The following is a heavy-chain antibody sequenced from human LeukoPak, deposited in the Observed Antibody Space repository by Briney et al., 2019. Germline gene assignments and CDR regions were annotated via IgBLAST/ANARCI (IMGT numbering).Heavy chain of an antibody. CDR3: ATNEIVGLYSYFDY. V-gene: IGHV1-2*02. J-gene: IGHJ4*02. CDR2: ISPKSGGT. D-gene: IGHD5-12*01. Sequence: ASGKVACKASGYTFTDHYMHWVRQAPGQGLEWMGWISPKSGGTNYAQKFQGRVTMTRDTSVSTAYMELSRLRSDDTAVYYCATNEIVGLYSYFDYWGQGTLVTVSS. CDR1: GYTFTDHY.